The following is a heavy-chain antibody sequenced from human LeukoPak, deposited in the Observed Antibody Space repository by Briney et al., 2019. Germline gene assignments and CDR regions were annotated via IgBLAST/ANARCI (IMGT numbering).Heavy chain of an antibody. Sequence: GGSLRLSCAASGFTFSSYSMNWVRQAPGKGLEWVSYISSSSSTIYYADSVKGRFTISRDNAKNSLYLQMNSLRAEDTAVYYCARARTPDYGDTYYYYYGMDVWGQGTTVTASS. CDR1: GFTFSSYS. J-gene: IGHJ6*02. CDR3: ARARTPDYGDTYYYYYGMDV. V-gene: IGHV3-48*04. CDR2: ISSSSSTI. D-gene: IGHD4-17*01.